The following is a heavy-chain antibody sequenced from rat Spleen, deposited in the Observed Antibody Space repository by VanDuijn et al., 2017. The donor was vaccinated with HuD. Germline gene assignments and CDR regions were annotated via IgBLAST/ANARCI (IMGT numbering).Heavy chain of an antibody. Sequence: EVQLVESGGGLVQPGRSMKLSCAASGFTFSHYGMAWVRQAPKKGLEWVAYISYDGGNTYYRNSVKGRFTISRDNAKNTLYLQMDSLRSEDTATYYCARQGGYTDYFDYWGQGVMVTVSS. CDR3: ARQGGYTDYFDY. D-gene: IGHD1-11*01. V-gene: IGHV5S13*01. J-gene: IGHJ2*01. CDR1: GFTFSHYG. CDR2: ISYDGGNT.